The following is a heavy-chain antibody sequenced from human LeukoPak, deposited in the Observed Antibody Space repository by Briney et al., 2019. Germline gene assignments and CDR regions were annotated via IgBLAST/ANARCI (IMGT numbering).Heavy chain of an antibody. CDR3: ARPGSSSYWYCDL. D-gene: IGHD6-6*01. V-gene: IGHV4-59*08. J-gene: IGHJ2*01. Sequence: SETLSLTCTVSGGSISIYYWSWIRQPPGKGLEWIGYIYYSGSTNYNPSLKSRVTISVDTSKNQFSLKLSSVTAADTAVYYCARPGSSSYWYCDLWGRGTLVTVSS. CDR1: GGSISIYY. CDR2: IYYSGST.